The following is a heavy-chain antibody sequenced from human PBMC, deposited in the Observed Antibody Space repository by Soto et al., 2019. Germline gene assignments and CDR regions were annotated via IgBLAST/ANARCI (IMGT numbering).Heavy chain of an antibody. CDR3: ARSAITLFGVVSIPPHYYSEMDV. Sequence: QVQLVQSGAEVKKPGSSVKVSCKASGGTFNRYAISWVRQAPGQGLEWRGGIIPIFGIGNDAQRFQGRVTITADESTGTAYMELSSLRSEDPCVYYCARSAITLFGVVSIPPHYYSEMDVWGQGTTVTVSS. CDR2: IIPIFGIG. J-gene: IGHJ6*02. D-gene: IGHD3-3*01. V-gene: IGHV1-69*01. CDR1: GGTFNRYA.